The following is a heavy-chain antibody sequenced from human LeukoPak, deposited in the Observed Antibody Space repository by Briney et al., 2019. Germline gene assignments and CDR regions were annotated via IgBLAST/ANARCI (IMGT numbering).Heavy chain of an antibody. CDR2: ISYDGSNK. CDR1: GFTFSSYG. J-gene: IGHJ6*02. CDR3: AKGYCSGGSCYGLGYYYYYGMDV. D-gene: IGHD2-15*01. Sequence: PGRSLRLSCAASGFTFSSYGMHWVRQAPGKGLEWVAVISYDGSNKYYADSVKGRFTISRDNSKNTLYLQMNSLGAEDTAVYYCAKGYCSGGSCYGLGYYYYYGMDVWGQGTTVTVSS. V-gene: IGHV3-30*18.